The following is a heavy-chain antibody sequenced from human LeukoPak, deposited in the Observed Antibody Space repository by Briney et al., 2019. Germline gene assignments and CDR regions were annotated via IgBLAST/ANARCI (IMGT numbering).Heavy chain of an antibody. CDR3: ARGLVLTYYYFES. Sequence: PGGSLRLSCAASGFTVSSNYMTWLRQAPGKGLEWVSVILGGGGTYYADSVKRRFTISRDNSKNTLYLQMNSLRAEDTAVYYCARGLVLTYYYFESWGQGTLVTVSS. V-gene: IGHV3-66*01. J-gene: IGHJ4*02. D-gene: IGHD2-8*02. CDR1: GFTVSSNY. CDR2: ILGGGGT.